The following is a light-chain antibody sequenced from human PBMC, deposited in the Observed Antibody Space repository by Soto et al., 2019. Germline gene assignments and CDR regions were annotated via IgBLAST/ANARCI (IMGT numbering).Light chain of an antibody. Sequence: DIQMTQSPSSLSASVGDRVTITCRASQGISTYLNWYQQKPGKAPKLLIYAASSLQSGVPSRFSGSGSETDFTLTISSLQPEDSATYYCLQDINYPWTFGQGTKVDNK. CDR2: AAS. CDR1: QGISTY. V-gene: IGKV1-39*01. J-gene: IGKJ1*01. CDR3: LQDINYPWT.